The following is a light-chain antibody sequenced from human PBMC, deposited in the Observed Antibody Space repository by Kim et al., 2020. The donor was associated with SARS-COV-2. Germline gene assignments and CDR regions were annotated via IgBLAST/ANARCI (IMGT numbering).Light chain of an antibody. J-gene: IGLJ1*01. Sequence: GQRFTISCSGSSSNIGSNTVTWYQQLPGTAPKLLIYSNNQRPSGVPDRFSGSKSGTSASLAISGLQSEDEADYYCAAWDDSLNGPFFGTGTKVTVL. CDR3: AAWDDSLNGPF. CDR1: SSNIGSNT. V-gene: IGLV1-44*01. CDR2: SNN.